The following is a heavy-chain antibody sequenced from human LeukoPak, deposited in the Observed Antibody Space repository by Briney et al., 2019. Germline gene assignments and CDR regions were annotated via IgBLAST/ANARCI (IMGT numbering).Heavy chain of an antibody. CDR1: GFTFSSYA. V-gene: IGHV3-30-3*01. Sequence: PGGSLRLSCAASGFTFSSYAMHCVRQAPGKGLEWVAVISYDGSNKYYADSVKGRFTISRDNSKNTLYLQMNSLRAEDTAVYYCAKDLDQWPYAFDIWGQGTMVTVSS. CDR3: AKDLDQWPYAFDI. D-gene: IGHD6-19*01. CDR2: ISYDGSNK. J-gene: IGHJ3*02.